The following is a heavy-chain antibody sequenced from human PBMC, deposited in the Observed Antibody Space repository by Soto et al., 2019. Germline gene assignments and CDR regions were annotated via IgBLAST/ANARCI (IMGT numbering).Heavy chain of an antibody. CDR3: ARDNPYGDYVFDY. D-gene: IGHD4-17*01. CDR1: GGSISSGGYY. Sequence: PSETLSLTCTVSGGSISSGGYYWSWXRQHPGKGLEWIGYIYYSGSTYYNPSLKSRVTISVDTSKNQFSLKLSSVTAADTAVYYCARDNPYGDYVFDYWGQGTLVTVSS. CDR2: IYYSGST. J-gene: IGHJ4*02. V-gene: IGHV4-31*03.